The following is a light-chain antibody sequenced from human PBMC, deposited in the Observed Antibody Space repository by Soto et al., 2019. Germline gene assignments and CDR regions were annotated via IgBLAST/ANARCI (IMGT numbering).Light chain of an antibody. V-gene: IGKV1-39*01. J-gene: IGKJ1*01. CDR3: QQGYSSRWR. CDR2: ATS. Sequence: DIQMTQSPSYLSASVGDRVTITCRASQNIRSYLNWYQPKPGKAPQLLIYATSSLQTGVPSRFSASGSGTAFSLVISDLQPDDSATYYCQQGYSSRWRSGPGTKVEI. CDR1: QNIRSY.